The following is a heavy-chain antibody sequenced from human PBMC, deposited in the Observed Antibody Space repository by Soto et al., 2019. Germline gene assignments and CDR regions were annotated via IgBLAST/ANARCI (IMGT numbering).Heavy chain of an antibody. CDR3: ARVYCSGGSCYGIDY. V-gene: IGHV1-46*01. CDR1: GYTFTTYY. D-gene: IGHD2-15*01. Sequence: ASVKVSCKASGYTFTTYYMHWVRQAPGQGLEWKGIINPSGGSTSYAQKFQGRVTMTRDTSTSTVYMELSSLRSEDTAVYYCARVYCSGGSCYGIDYWGQGTLVTVSS. CDR2: INPSGGST. J-gene: IGHJ4*02.